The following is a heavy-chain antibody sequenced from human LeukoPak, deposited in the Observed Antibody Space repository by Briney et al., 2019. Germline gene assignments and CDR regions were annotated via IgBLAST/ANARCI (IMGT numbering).Heavy chain of an antibody. J-gene: IGHJ4*02. CDR1: GGSISSYY. Sequence: SETLSLTCTVSGGSISSYYWSWIRQPPGKGLEWIGYIYYSGSTNYNPSLKSRVTISVDTSKNQFSLKLSSVTAADTAVYYCARDLSYSSGQGRFDYWGQGTLVTVSS. V-gene: IGHV4-59*01. CDR2: IYYSGST. CDR3: ARDLSYSSGQGRFDY. D-gene: IGHD6-19*01.